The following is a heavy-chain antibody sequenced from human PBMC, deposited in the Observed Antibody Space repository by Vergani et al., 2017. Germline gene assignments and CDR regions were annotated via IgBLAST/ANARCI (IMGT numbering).Heavy chain of an antibody. V-gene: IGHV3-30*02. D-gene: IGHD1-26*01. J-gene: IGHJ4*02. CDR1: GFTFSSYG. CDR2: IRYDGSNK. CDR3: AKDFFGPSAEWELPGYVGD. Sequence: VQLLESGGGLVQPGGSLRLSCAASGFTFSSYGMHWVRQAPGKGLEWVAFIRYDGSNKYYADSVKGRFTISRDNSKNTLYLQMNSLRAEDTAVYYCAKDFFGPSAEWELPGYVGDWGQGTLVTVSS.